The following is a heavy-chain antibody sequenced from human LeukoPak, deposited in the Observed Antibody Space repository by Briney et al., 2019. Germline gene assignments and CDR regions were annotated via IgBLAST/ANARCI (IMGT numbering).Heavy chain of an antibody. J-gene: IGHJ4*02. D-gene: IGHD3-22*01. Sequence: SGGSLRLSCAASGFTFSSYGMHWVRQAPGKGLEWVAVISYDGSNKYYADSVKGRFTISRDNSKNTLYLQMNSLRAEDTAVYYCAKGDTDSSLDYWGQGTLVTVSS. CDR1: GFTFSSYG. V-gene: IGHV3-30*18. CDR3: AKGDTDSSLDY. CDR2: ISYDGSNK.